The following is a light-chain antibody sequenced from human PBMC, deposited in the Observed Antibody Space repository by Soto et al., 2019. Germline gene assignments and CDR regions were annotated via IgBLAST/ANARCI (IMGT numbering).Light chain of an antibody. CDR2: GSS. Sequence: TQSSAPPSGSVGARVTITCSDSQSISNYLAWYQQEQGKAHKLLIYGSSTLQSGVPSRFSGRGFGTDFTRNFSSLKPEKFGTFYGRQVNTYLLRFGRGTK. V-gene: IGKV1-9*01. CDR1: QSISNY. CDR3: RQVNTYLLR. J-gene: IGKJ4*01.